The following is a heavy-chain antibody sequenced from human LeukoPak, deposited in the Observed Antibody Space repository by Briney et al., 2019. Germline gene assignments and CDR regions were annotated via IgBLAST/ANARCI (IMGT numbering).Heavy chain of an antibody. V-gene: IGHV4-39*01. Sequence: PSETLSLTCTVSGGSISSSSYYWGWIRQPPGKGLEWIGSIYYSGSTYYNPSLKSRVTISVDTSKNQFSLKLSSVTAADTAVYYCARGLQQLPPGGYWGQGTLVTVSS. CDR1: GGSISSSSYY. D-gene: IGHD6-13*01. CDR2: IYYSGST. CDR3: ARGLQQLPPGGY. J-gene: IGHJ4*02.